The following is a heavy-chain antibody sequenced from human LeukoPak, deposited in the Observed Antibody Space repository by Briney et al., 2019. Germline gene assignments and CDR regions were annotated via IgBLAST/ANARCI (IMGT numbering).Heavy chain of an antibody. CDR3: AREGGGYFQH. V-gene: IGHV4-59*01. CDR2: IYYSGST. CDR1: GGSISSYY. D-gene: IGHD2-15*01. Sequence: SETLSLTCTVSGGSISSYYWSWIRQPPGKGLEWIGYIYYSGSTNYNPALKSRVTISVDTSKNQFSLKLSSVTAADTAVYYCAREGGGYFQHWGQGTLVTVSS. J-gene: IGHJ1*01.